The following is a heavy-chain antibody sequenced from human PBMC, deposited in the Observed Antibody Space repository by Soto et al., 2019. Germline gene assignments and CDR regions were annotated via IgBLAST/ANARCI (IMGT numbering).Heavy chain of an antibody. CDR2: IYYSGNT. CDR1: GGSISIGDHY. CDR3: AGFSSGEYGGNSGFVY. V-gene: IGHV4-31*03. Sequence: QVQLQESGPGLVKPSQTLSLTCTVSGGSISIGDHYWSWIRHRPGKGLEWIGYIYYSGNTYYNPSLKSRIIMSVDTSKSQFSLRVSSVTAADTAIYYCAGFSSGEYGGNSGFVYWGRGTLVTVSS. D-gene: IGHD2-21*02. J-gene: IGHJ4*02.